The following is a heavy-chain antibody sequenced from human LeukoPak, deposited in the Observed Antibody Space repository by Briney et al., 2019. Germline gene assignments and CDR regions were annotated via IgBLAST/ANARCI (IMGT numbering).Heavy chain of an antibody. D-gene: IGHD4-23*01. CDR1: GYTFTNYW. J-gene: IGHJ4*02. V-gene: IGHV5-51*01. CDR3: ARGDDGNSFFNY. CDR2: IYPGDSDT. Sequence: GESLKISCKTSGYTFTNYWIGWVRQMPGKGLDWMGIIYPGDSDTRYSPSFQGQVTISADKSISTAYLQWSSLKASDTAIYYCARGDDGNSFFNYWGQGTRVTVSS.